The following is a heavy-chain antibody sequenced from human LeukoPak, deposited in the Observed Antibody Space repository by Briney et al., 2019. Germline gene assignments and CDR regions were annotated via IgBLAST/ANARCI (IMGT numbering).Heavy chain of an antibody. V-gene: IGHV3-7*01. CDR3: AREAYDSSGYYYRGNYFDY. CDR1: GFTFSSYG. CDR2: IKQDGSEK. D-gene: IGHD3-22*01. Sequence: GGSLRLSCAASGFTFSSYGMSWVRQAPGKGLEWVANIKQDGSEKYYVDSVKGRFTISRDNAKNSLYLQMNSLRAEDTAVYYCAREAYDSSGYYYRGNYFDYWGQGTLVTVSS. J-gene: IGHJ4*02.